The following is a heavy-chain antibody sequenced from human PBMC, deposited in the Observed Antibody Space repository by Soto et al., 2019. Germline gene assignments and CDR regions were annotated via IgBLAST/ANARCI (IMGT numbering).Heavy chain of an antibody. D-gene: IGHD1-26*01. CDR3: AHRPIVGAAI. J-gene: IGHJ4*02. CDR1: GGSLSNSNW. V-gene: IGHV4-4*02. CDR2: IFHSGST. Sequence: QVQLHESGPGQVKPSGTLSLTFAVFGGSLSNSNWWPWVRQPPGKGRDWIGEIFHSGSTNYNSSLMGRVTISVDKANNQFSLTLSSVTAADTAVYYCAHRPIVGAAIWGQGTLVTVSS.